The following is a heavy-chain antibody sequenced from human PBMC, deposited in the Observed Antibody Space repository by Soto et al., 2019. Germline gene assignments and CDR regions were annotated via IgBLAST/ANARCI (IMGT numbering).Heavy chain of an antibody. CDR2: IIPIFGTA. V-gene: IGHV1-69*13. Sequence: ASVKVSCKASGGTFSSYAISWVRQAPGQGLEWMGGIIPIFGTANYAQKFQGRVTITADESTSTAYMELSSLRSEDTAVYYCAREVQQQLVLDYYYGMDVWGQGTTVTVSS. D-gene: IGHD6-13*01. J-gene: IGHJ6*02. CDR1: GGTFSSYA. CDR3: AREVQQQLVLDYYYGMDV.